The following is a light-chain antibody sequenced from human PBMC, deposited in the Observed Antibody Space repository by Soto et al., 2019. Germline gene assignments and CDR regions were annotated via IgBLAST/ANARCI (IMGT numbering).Light chain of an antibody. J-gene: IGKJ1*01. CDR3: QQYGSSPRT. V-gene: IGKV3-20*01. CDR1: QSVISSY. CDR2: GAS. Sequence: DIVLTQSPGTLSLSPGERATLSCRASQSVISSYLAWYQQKPGQAPRLLIYGASSRATGIPDRFSGSGSGTDFTLTISRLEPADFAVYYCQQYGSSPRTFGQGTKVEIK.